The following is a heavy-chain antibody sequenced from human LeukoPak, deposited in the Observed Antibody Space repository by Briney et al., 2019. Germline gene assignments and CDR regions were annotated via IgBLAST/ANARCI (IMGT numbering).Heavy chain of an antibody. J-gene: IGHJ4*02. CDR1: GFTFSSYG. V-gene: IGHV3-33*01. D-gene: IGHD4-17*01. CDR3: ARDRRDYGIDY. Sequence: GGSLRLSCAASGFTFSSYGMHWVRQAPGKGLEWVAVIWYDGSNKYYADSVKGRFTISRDNSKNTLYLQMNSLGAEDTAVYYCARDRRDYGIDYWGQGTLVTVSS. CDR2: IWYDGSNK.